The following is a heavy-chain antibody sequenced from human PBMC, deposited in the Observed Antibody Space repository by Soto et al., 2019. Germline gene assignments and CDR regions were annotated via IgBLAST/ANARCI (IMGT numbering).Heavy chain of an antibody. D-gene: IGHD5-18*01. CDR3: ARHRANTAMVKGNGMDV. CDR2: IYYSGST. Sequence: PSETLSLTCTVSGGSISSYYWSWIRQPPGKGLEWIGYIYYSGSTNYNPSLKSRVTISVDTSKNQFSLKLSSVTAADTAVYYCARHRANTAMVKGNGMDVWGQGTTVTVS. J-gene: IGHJ6*02. V-gene: IGHV4-59*08. CDR1: GGSISSYY.